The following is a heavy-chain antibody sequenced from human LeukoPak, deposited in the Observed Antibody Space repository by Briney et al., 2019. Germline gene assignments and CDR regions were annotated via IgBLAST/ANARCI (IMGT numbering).Heavy chain of an antibody. CDR3: ARVVVATRNAFDI. CDR2: IRSKANSYAT. V-gene: IGHV3-73*01. J-gene: IGHJ3*02. CDR1: GFTFSGSA. D-gene: IGHD2-15*01. Sequence: GGSLRLSCAASGFTFSGSAMHWVRQASGKGLEWVGRIRSKANSYATAYAASVKGRFTISRDDSKNTAYLQMNSLKTEDTALYHCARVVVATRNAFDIWGQGTMVTVSS.